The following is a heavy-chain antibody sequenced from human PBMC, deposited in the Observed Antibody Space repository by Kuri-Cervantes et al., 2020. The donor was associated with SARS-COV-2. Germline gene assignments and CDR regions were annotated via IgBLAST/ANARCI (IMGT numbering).Heavy chain of an antibody. CDR3: ARSIAAPYGDYCYYYGMDV. CDR1: GGTFSSYA. J-gene: IGHJ6*02. CDR2: IIPIFGTA. D-gene: IGHD6-6*01. Sequence: SVKVSCKASGGTFSSYAISWVRQAPGQGLEWMGGIIPIFGTANYAQKFQGRVTITADESTSTAYMELSSLRSEDTAVYYCARSIAAPYGDYCYYYGMDVWGQG. V-gene: IGHV1-69*13.